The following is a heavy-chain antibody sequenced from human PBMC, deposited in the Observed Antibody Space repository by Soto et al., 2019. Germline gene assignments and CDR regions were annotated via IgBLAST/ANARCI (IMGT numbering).Heavy chain of an antibody. J-gene: IGHJ4*02. CDR3: ARERDYSNNYFDY. CDR1: GFTFSSYA. V-gene: IGHV3-30-3*01. Sequence: QVQLVESGGGVVQPGRSLRLSCAASGFTFSSYAMHWVRQAPGKGLEWVAVISYDGSNKYYADSVKGRFTISRDNSKNTLYLQMNSLRAEDTAVYYCARERDYSNNYFDYWGQGTLVTISS. D-gene: IGHD4-4*01. CDR2: ISYDGSNK.